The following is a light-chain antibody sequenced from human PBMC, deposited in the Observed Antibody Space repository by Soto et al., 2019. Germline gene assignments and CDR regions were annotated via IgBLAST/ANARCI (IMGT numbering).Light chain of an antibody. J-gene: IGKJ2*01. CDR3: LQINSYPYT. CDR2: AAS. Sequence: IPLTQSPSSLPASVGDRVTITCRASQDITTYLALYQQKPGKAPKLLIYAASALHSGVPSRFSGSGSGTDFTLSISSLQPEDFATYYCLQINSYPYTFGQGTQLDIK. CDR1: QDITTY. V-gene: IGKV1-9*01.